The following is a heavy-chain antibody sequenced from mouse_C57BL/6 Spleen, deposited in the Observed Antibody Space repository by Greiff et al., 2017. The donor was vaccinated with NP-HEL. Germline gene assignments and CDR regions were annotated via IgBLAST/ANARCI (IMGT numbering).Heavy chain of an antibody. D-gene: IGHD4-1*01. J-gene: IGHJ2*01. Sequence: EVQLQESGPGLVKPSQSLSLTCSVTGYSITSGYYWNWIRQFPGNKLEWMGYISYDGSNNYNPSLKNRISITRDTSKNQFFLKLNSVTTEDTATYYCARDRDWEGFDYWGQGTTLTVSS. CDR3: ARDRDWEGFDY. CDR2: ISYDGSN. V-gene: IGHV3-6*01. CDR1: GYSITSGYY.